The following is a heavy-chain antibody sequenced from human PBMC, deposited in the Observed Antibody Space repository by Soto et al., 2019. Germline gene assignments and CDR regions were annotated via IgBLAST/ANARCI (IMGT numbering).Heavy chain of an antibody. CDR2: IYYSGST. V-gene: IGHV4-59*01. Sequence: SETLSLTCTVSGGSISSYYWSWLRQPPGKGLEWIGYIYYSGSTNYNPSLKSRVTISVDTSKNQFSLKLSSVTAADTAVYYCARHLGYCSSTSCYPWFDPWGQGTLVTVS. J-gene: IGHJ5*02. D-gene: IGHD2-2*01. CDR1: GGSISSYY. CDR3: ARHLGYCSSTSCYPWFDP.